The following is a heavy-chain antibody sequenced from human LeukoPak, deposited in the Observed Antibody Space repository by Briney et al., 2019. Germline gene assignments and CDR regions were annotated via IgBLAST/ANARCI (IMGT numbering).Heavy chain of an antibody. D-gene: IGHD2-2*01. CDR2: ISYTGST. V-gene: IGHV4-59*01. J-gene: IGHJ2*01. CDR3: ATYRTSFIYWYFDL. CDR1: GASIRSSY. Sequence: SETLSLTCTVSGASIRSSYWSWIRQPPGKGVEGVGYISYTGSTNYNPSLKSRVSLSVDTSKNQFSLELSSVTAADTAVYYCATYRTSFIYWYFDLWGRGTLVTVSS.